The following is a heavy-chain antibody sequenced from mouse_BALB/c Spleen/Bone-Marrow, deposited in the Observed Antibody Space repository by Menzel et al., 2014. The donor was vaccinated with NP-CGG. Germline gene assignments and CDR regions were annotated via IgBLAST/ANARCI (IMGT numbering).Heavy chain of an antibody. CDR3: TRGEDY. V-gene: IGHV14-3*02. J-gene: IGHJ2*01. CDR2: IDPANGNT. CDR1: GFNIKDTF. Sequence: EVQLQQSGAELVKPGASVKLSCTGSGFNIKDTFMHWVKQRPKQGLEWIGRIDPANGNTKYDPKFQGKATITADTSSNTAYLQLTRLTSEDTAVYYCTRGEDYWGQGTTLAVSS.